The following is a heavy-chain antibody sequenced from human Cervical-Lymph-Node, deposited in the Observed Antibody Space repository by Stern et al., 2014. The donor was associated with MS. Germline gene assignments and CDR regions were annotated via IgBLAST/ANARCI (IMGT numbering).Heavy chain of an antibody. CDR1: GVSVSSYY. Sequence: VQLVESGPGLVKPSETLSLTCTVSGVSVSSYYWSWIRQSPGKGLEWIGYFYYRGGTNYNPSLKSRVTISVDTPKNQFSLKLSSVTAADTAVYYCARHDSYDYNPMDVWGQGTTVTVSS. CDR2: FYYRGGT. V-gene: IGHV4-59*08. D-gene: IGHD5-18*01. J-gene: IGHJ6*02. CDR3: ARHDSYDYNPMDV.